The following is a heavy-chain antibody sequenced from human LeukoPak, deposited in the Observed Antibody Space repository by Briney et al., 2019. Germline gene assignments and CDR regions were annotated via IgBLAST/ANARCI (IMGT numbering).Heavy chain of an antibody. J-gene: IGHJ5*02. D-gene: IGHD4-17*01. CDR3: AKGARGDTVTSVVGLNWFDP. Sequence: GRSLRLSCAASGFTFSIYGMHWVRQAPGKGLEWVAVISYDGSHKYYADSVRRRFSISRDNAKNTLYLQMNSLRADDTAVYYCAKGARGDTVTSVVGLNWFDPWGQGTLVTVSS. CDR1: GFTFSIYG. CDR2: ISYDGSHK. V-gene: IGHV3-30*18.